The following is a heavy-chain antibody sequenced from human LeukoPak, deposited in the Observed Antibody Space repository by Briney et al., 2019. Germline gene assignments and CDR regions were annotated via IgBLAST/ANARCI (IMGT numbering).Heavy chain of an antibody. CDR2: INPNSGGT. J-gene: IGHJ4*02. CDR3: ARVTRDSSGYYPFDY. Sequence: ASVKVSCKASGYTFTGYYMHWVRQAPGQGLEWMGRINPNSGGTNYAQKFQGRVTMTRDTSISTAYMELSRLRSDDTAVYYCARVTRDSSGYYPFDYWGQGTLVTVSS. CDR1: GYTFTGYY. V-gene: IGHV1-2*06. D-gene: IGHD3-22*01.